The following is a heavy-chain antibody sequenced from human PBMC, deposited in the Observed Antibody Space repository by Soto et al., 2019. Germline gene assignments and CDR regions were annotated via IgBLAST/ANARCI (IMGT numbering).Heavy chain of an antibody. Sequence: PGGSLRLSCAASGFTFSNYAMSWVRQAPGKGLEWVSLVSATAGTPYYTDSVKGRFTISRDNSRNTVYLQMNSLRADDTAVYYCAKDRLAGGFDYWGQGTLVTVSS. D-gene: IGHD3-16*01. CDR3: AKDRLAGGFDY. J-gene: IGHJ4*02. V-gene: IGHV3-23*01. CDR1: GFTFSNYA. CDR2: VSATAGTP.